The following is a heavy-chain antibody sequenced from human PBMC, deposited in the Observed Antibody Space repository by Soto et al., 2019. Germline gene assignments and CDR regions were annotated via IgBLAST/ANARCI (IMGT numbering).Heavy chain of an antibody. J-gene: IGHJ4*02. CDR3: ARARTPYDFWSGSPPGYYFDY. Sequence: PSETLSLTCTVSGGSISSYYWSWIRQPPGKGLEWIGYIYYSGSTNYNPSLKSRVTISVDTSKNQFSLKLSSVTAADTAVYYCARARTPYDFWSGSPPGYYFDYWGQGTLVTVS. D-gene: IGHD3-3*01. CDR1: GGSISSYY. V-gene: IGHV4-59*01. CDR2: IYYSGST.